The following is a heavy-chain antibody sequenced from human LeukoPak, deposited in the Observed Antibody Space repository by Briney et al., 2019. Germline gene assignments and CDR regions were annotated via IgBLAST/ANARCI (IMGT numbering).Heavy chain of an antibody. V-gene: IGHV3-30-3*01. CDR2: ISYDGSNK. Sequence: PGGPLRLSCAASGFTFITYAMPWVRKAPGKGREGWAVISYDGSNKYYADSVKGRFTISRDNSKNTLYLQMNSLRAEDTAVYYCARPRGGLRSAPLDYWGQGTLVTVSS. CDR1: GFTFITYA. CDR3: ARPRGGLRSAPLDY. D-gene: IGHD5/OR15-5a*01. J-gene: IGHJ4*02.